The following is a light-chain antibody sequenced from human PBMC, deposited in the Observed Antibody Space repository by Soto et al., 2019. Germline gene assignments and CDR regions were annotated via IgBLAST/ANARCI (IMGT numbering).Light chain of an antibody. V-gene: IGKV3-15*01. J-gene: IGKJ4*01. CDR1: HRVSSY. CDR2: GTS. CDR3: QQYNNLPLT. Sequence: EIVMTQSPATLCVSPGERATLSCRASHRVSSYLTWYQQKPGQAPRLLIYGTSTRATGIPARFSGSGSGTEFTLTISSLQSEDFAVYCCQQYNNLPLTFGGGTKVEIK.